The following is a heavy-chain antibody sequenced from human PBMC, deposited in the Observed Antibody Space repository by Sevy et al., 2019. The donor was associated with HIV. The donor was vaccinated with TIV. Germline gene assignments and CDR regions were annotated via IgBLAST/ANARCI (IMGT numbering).Heavy chain of an antibody. CDR2: ISDSGGST. Sequence: GGSLRLSCAASGFTFSSYAMSWVRQAPGKGLEWVSAISDSGGSTYYADSVKGRFTISRDNSKNTLYLQMNSLRAEDSAVYYCAKVASAGKISGFDYWGQGTLVTVSS. J-gene: IGHJ4*02. D-gene: IGHD6-13*01. CDR1: GFTFSSYA. V-gene: IGHV3-23*01. CDR3: AKVASAGKISGFDY.